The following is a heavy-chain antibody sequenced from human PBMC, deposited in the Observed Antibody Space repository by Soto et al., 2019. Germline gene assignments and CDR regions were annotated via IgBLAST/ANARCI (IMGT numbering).Heavy chain of an antibody. CDR2: IYWDDDK. V-gene: IGHV2-5*02. CDR3: AHSLITMVRGVRLFDP. Sequence: SGPTLVKPTQTLTLTCTFSGFSLSTSGVGVGWIRQPPGKALEWLALIYWDDDKRYSPSLKSRLTITKDTSKNQVVLTMTNMDPVDTATYYCAHSLITMVRGVRLFDPWGQGTLVTVSS. J-gene: IGHJ5*02. CDR1: GFSLSTSGVG. D-gene: IGHD3-10*01.